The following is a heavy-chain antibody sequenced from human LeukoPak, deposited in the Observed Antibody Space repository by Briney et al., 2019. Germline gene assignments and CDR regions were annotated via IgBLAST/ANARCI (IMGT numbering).Heavy chain of an antibody. Sequence: GRSLRLSCAASGFTFWSYAMHGVRGAPGKGVEGVVVISYDGSNKYYADSVKGRFTISRDNSKNTLYLQMNSLRAEDTAVYYCARDLAEGAATHYYSYAGMDVWGQGTTVIVSS. CDR2: ISYDGSNK. D-gene: IGHD1-26*01. V-gene: IGHV3-30-3*01. J-gene: IGHJ6*02. CDR3: ARDLAEGAATHYYSYAGMDV. CDR1: GFTFWSYA.